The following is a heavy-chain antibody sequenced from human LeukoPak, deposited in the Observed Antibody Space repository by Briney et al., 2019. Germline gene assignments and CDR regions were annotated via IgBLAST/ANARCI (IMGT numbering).Heavy chain of an antibody. J-gene: IGHJ4*02. CDR2: ISYDGSNK. Sequence: GRSLRLSCAASGFTFSSYAMHWVRQAPGKGLEWVAVISYDGSNKYYADSVKGRFTISRDNSKNTLYLQMNSLRAEDTAVYYCARDAVGVHYWGQGTLVTVSS. CDR3: ARDAVGVHY. D-gene: IGHD1-26*01. CDR1: GFTFSSYA. V-gene: IGHV3-30-3*01.